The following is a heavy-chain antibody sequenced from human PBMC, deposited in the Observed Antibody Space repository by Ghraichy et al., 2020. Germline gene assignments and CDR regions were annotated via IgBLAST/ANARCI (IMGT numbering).Heavy chain of an antibody. CDR3: AKDRESSSWYQYYFDY. Sequence: ESLRLSCAASGFTFSSYAMSWVRQAPGKGLEWVSAISGSGGSTYYADSVKGRFTISRDNSKNTLYLQMNSLRAEDTAVYYCAKDRESSSWYQYYFDYWGQGTLVTVSS. CDR1: GFTFSSYA. CDR2: ISGSGGST. V-gene: IGHV3-23*01. D-gene: IGHD6-13*01. J-gene: IGHJ4*02.